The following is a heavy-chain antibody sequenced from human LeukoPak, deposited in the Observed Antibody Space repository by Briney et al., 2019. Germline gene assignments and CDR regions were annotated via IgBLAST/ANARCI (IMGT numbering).Heavy chain of an antibody. V-gene: IGHV3-7*03. D-gene: IGHD2-15*01. Sequence: GGSLRLSCAASGFTFSSYWMSWVRQAPGKGLEWVANIKQDGSEKYYVDSVKGRFTISRDNAKNSLYLQMNSLRAEDTAVYYCARTEPDIVVVVADTYYFDYWGQGTLVTVSS. CDR1: GFTFSSYW. CDR2: IKQDGSEK. J-gene: IGHJ4*02. CDR3: ARTEPDIVVVVADTYYFDY.